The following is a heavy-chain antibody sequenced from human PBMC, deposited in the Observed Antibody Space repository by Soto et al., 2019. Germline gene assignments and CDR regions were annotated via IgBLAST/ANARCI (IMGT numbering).Heavy chain of an antibody. J-gene: IGHJ6*02. D-gene: IGHD6-13*01. V-gene: IGHV1-46*01. CDR2: INPSGGST. CDR1: GYTFTSYY. Sequence: GSSVKVSCKASGYTFTSYYMHWVRQAPGQGLEWMGIINPSGGSTSYAQKFQGRVTMTRDTSTSTVYMELSSLRSEDTAVYYCARASSWDYYYYSMDVWGQGTTVTVSS. CDR3: ARASSWDYYYYSMDV.